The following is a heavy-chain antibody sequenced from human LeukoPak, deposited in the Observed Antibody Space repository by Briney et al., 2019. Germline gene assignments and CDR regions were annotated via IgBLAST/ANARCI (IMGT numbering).Heavy chain of an antibody. CDR1: AYTFTDHY. V-gene: IGHV1-2*06. D-gene: IGHD1-1*01. J-gene: IGHJ3*01. CDR3: VRMATGPSLGAFDV. CDR2: LNPKSGDS. Sequence: GASVKVSCKASAYTFTDHYLHWVRQAPGQGLEWMGRLNPKSGDSSHAQKFQGRITMTGDTSSTVAYMELGGLKSDDTAGYYCVRMATGPSLGAFDVWGQGTAVTVSP.